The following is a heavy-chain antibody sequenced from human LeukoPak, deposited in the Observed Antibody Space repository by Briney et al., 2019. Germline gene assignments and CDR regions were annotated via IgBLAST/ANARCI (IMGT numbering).Heavy chain of an antibody. CDR1: GFTFSSYG. V-gene: IGHV3-48*04. Sequence: PGGSLRLSCAASGFTFSSYGMHWVRQAPGKGLEWVSHISSSGTNIYYADSVKGRFTISRDNAKNSLYLQMNSLRAEDTAVYYCARDRGSTTLVRGVNYYWGQGTLVTVSS. J-gene: IGHJ4*02. CDR2: ISSSGTNI. CDR3: ARDRGSTTLVRGVNYY. D-gene: IGHD3-10*01.